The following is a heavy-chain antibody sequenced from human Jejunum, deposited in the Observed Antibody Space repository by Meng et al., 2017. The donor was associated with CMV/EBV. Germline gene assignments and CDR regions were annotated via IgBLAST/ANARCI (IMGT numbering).Heavy chain of an antibody. CDR1: GISFSNSG. CDR2: IRNDGSEI. J-gene: IGHJ4*02. V-gene: IGHV3-30*02. Sequence: QGRVGGCGGGVVQPGGSLRLSCVTSGISFSNSGMHWVRQAPGKGLEWVVFIRNDGSEIYYVDSVKGRFTISRDNSKNTVYLQMDSLRVEDTGIYYCVKDKGRTALDYWGQGSLVTVSS. CDR3: VKDKGRTALDY. D-gene: IGHD3-10*01.